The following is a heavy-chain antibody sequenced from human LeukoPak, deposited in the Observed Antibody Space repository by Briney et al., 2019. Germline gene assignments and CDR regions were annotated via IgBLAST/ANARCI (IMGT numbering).Heavy chain of an antibody. CDR1: GYTFTGYY. D-gene: IGHD3-3*01. V-gene: IGHV1-2*02. Sequence: ASVKVSCKASGYTFTGYYMHWVRQAPGQGLEWMGWINPNSGGTNYAQKFQGRVTMTRDTSISTAYMELSRLRSDDTAVYYCARDPVDYDFWSGYRGFDPWGQGTLVTVSS. CDR2: INPNSGGT. CDR3: ARDPVDYDFWSGYRGFDP. J-gene: IGHJ5*02.